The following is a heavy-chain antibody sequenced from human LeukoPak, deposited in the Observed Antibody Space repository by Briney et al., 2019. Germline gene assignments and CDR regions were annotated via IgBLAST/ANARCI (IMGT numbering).Heavy chain of an antibody. CDR1: GFTFSSYG. D-gene: IGHD3-10*01. J-gene: IGHJ4*02. CDR2: ISGSGGST. V-gene: IGHV3-23*01. CDR3: AKGGSRLLWFGELSN. Sequence: GGSLRLSCAASGFTFSSYGMHWVRQAPGKGLEWVSAISGSGGSTYYADSVKGRFTISRDNSKNTLYLQMNSLRAEDTAVYYCAKGGSRLLWFGELSNWGQGTLVTVSS.